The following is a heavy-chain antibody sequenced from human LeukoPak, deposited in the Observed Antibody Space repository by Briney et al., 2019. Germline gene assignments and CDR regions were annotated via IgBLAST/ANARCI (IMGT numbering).Heavy chain of an antibody. CDR3: ARHELPSYYFDY. D-gene: IGHD3-10*01. CDR2: TYHSGTS. J-gene: IGHJ4*02. Sequence: PSETLSLTCTVSGGSIRSTSYYWGWIRQPPGKGLEWIGTTYHSGTSNYNPSLKSRVTISVDTSKNQFSLKLSSVTAADTAVYYCARHELPSYYFDYWGQGTLVTVSS. CDR1: GGSIRSTSYY. V-gene: IGHV4-39*01.